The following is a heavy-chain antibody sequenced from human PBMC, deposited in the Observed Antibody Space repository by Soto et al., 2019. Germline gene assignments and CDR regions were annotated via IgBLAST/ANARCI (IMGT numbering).Heavy chain of an antibody. Sequence: SETLSLTCTVSGGSIRSSTYYWGWIRQPPGKGLEWIGSIYYSGSTHYNPSLKSRVTMSVDTSTNQFSLKLSSVTAADTAVYYCVGERRLYYCMVVGGQGTTVTAS. CDR2: IYYSGST. CDR3: VGERRLYYCMVV. V-gene: IGHV4-39*01. D-gene: IGHD3-10*01. CDR1: GGSIRSSTYY. J-gene: IGHJ6*02.